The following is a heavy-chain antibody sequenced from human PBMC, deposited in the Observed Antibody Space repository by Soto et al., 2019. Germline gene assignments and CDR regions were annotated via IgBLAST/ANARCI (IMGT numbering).Heavy chain of an antibody. CDR3: ARRYGGNFDY. CDR2: IYYSGST. V-gene: IGHV4-4*02. J-gene: IGHJ4*02. Sequence: SETLSLTCAVSGDSISSSKWWRWVRQPPGKGLEWIGYIYYSGSTNYNPSLKSRVTISVDTSKNQFSLKLSSVTAADTAVYYCARRYGGNFDYWGQGTLVT. D-gene: IGHD2-15*01. CDR1: GDSISSSKW.